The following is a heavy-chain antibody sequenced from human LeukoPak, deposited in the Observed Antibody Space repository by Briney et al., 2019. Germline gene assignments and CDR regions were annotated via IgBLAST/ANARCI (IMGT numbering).Heavy chain of an antibody. CDR3: ARDNEEVGPYYDFWSGYYPPYWFDP. J-gene: IGHJ5*02. V-gene: IGHV4-59*01. CDR1: GGSISSYY. CDR2: IYYSGST. Sequence: PSETLSLTRTVSGGSISSYYWSWIRQPPGKGLEWIGYIYYSGSTNYNPSLKSRVTISVDTSKNQFSLKLSSVTAADTAVYYCARDNEEVGPYYDFWSGYYPPYWFDPWGQGTLVTVSS. D-gene: IGHD3-3*01.